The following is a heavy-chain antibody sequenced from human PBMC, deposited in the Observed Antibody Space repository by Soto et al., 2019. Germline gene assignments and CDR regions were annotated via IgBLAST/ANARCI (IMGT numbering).Heavy chain of an antibody. CDR3: ARTVGSGSPDFDY. J-gene: IGHJ4*02. V-gene: IGHV4-30-4*01. Sequence: SETLSLTCTVSGGPITNDNYYWGWIRQPPGKGLEWIGYIYYSGSSHYNPSLKSRLIISMDTSKNQFSLRLSSVTAADTAVYYCARTVGSGSPDFDYWGQGTLVTVSS. CDR1: GGPITNDNYY. D-gene: IGHD3-10*01. CDR2: IYYSGSS.